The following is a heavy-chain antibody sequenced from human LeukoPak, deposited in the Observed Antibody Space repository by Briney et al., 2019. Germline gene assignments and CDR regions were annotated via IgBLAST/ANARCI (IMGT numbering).Heavy chain of an antibody. CDR1: CYTFTSYG. CDR3: ARAFRYYYGSGSNHYYFDY. Sequence: GASVKVSCKASCYTFTSYGISWVRQAPGQGLEWMGWISAYNGNTNYAQKLQGRVTMTTDTSTSTAYMELRSLRSDDTAVYYCARAFRYYYGSGSNHYYFDYWGQGTLVTVSS. J-gene: IGHJ4*02. V-gene: IGHV1-18*01. D-gene: IGHD3-10*01. CDR2: ISAYNGNT.